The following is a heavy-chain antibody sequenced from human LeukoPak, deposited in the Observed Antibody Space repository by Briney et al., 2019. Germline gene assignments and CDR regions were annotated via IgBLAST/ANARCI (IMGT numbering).Heavy chain of an antibody. J-gene: IGHJ4*02. Sequence: GGSLRLSCAASGFTFSNFWISWVRQAPGKGLEWVANIKTDGSATYYADSVKGRFTISRDDAKNSLYLEINSLRVEDTAVYYCVRNLPGTGYWGQGTLVTVSS. CDR1: GFTFSNFW. D-gene: IGHD3-9*01. CDR2: IKTDGSAT. CDR3: VRNLPGTGY. V-gene: IGHV3-7*01.